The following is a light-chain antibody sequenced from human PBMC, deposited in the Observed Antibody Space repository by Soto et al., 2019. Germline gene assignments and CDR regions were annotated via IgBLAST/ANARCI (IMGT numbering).Light chain of an antibody. CDR1: QSVSSSW. CDR3: QHYGGPPWT. Sequence: EIVLTQSPGTLSLSPGERAPLSCRASQSVSSSWLAWYQQKPGQAPRLLIYGASSRATGVPERFSGSGSGSDFPSTISRLEPADSAVFYCQHYGGPPWTCGQGTKVEIK. CDR2: GAS. J-gene: IGKJ1*01. V-gene: IGKV3-20*01.